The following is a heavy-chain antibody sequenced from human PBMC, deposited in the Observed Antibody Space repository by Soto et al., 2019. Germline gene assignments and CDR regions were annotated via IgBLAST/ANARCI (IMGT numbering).Heavy chain of an antibody. CDR3: ARDSGKGAYFDY. CDR1: GFTFSDHY. CDR2: IRNKANSYPT. D-gene: IGHD1-26*01. Sequence: EVQLVESGGGLVQPGGSQRLSYAASGFTFSDHYMDWVRQAPGKGLEWVGRIRNKANSYPTDYAASVKGRFTISRDDSKDSLYLQMNSLKTEDTAIYYCARDSGKGAYFDYWGHGTLATVSS. J-gene: IGHJ4*01. V-gene: IGHV3-72*01.